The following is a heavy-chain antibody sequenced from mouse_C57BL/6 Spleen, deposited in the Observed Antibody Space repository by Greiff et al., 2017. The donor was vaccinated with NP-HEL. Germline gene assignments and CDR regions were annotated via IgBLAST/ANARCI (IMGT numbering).Heavy chain of an antibody. J-gene: IGHJ1*03. Sequence: QVQLQQSGAELVRPGSSVKLSCKASGYTFTSYWMHWVKQRPIQGLEWIGNIDPSDSETHYNQKFKDKATLTVDKSSSTAYMQLSSLTSEDSAVYYCARRGRSNWYFDVWGTGTTVTVSS. CDR3: ARRGRSNWYFDV. CDR1: GYTFTSYW. D-gene: IGHD1-1*01. V-gene: IGHV1-52*01. CDR2: IDPSDSET.